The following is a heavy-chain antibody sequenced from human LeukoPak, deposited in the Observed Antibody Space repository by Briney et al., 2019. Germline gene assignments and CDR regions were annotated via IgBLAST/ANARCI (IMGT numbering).Heavy chain of an antibody. V-gene: IGHV3-48*04. CDR3: ARGSGSYSDY. Sequence: PGGSLRLSCAASGFTFSSYSMNWVRQAPGKGLEWVSYISSSSTIYYADSVKGRFTSSRDNAKNSLYLQMNSLRAEDTAVYYCARGSGSYSDYWGQGTLVTVSS. CDR1: GFTFSSYS. CDR2: ISSSSTI. D-gene: IGHD3-10*01. J-gene: IGHJ4*02.